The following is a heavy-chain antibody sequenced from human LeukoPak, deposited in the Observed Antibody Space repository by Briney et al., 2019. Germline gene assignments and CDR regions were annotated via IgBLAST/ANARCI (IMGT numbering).Heavy chain of an antibody. D-gene: IGHD2-2*01. V-gene: IGHV1-24*01. CDR1: GYTLTELS. Sequence: GASVKVSCKVSGYTLTELSMHWVRQAPGKGLEWMGGFDPEDGETIYAQKFQGRVTMTEDTSTDTAYMELSSLRSEDTAVYYCATLVVLGYCSSTRCFPPWFDPWGQGTLVTVSS. J-gene: IGHJ5*02. CDR3: ATLVVLGYCSSTRCFPPWFDP. CDR2: FDPEDGET.